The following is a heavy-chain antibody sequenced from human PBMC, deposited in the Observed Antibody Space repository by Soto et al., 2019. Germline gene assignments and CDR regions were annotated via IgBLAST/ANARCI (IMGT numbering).Heavy chain of an antibody. V-gene: IGHV3-74*01. J-gene: IGHJ3*01. CDR2: INSDGSTI. Sequence: EVQLVESGGGLVQPGESLRLSCAASGYTFSPFWMHCVRQAPGKGLVWVSHINSDGSTIIYADSVKGRFTISRDNAKNTLVLQMNSLKAEDTAVYYCVSDRGYPDSFDVWGRGTMVTVSS. CDR1: GYTFSPFW. CDR3: VSDRGYPDSFDV. D-gene: IGHD3-10*01.